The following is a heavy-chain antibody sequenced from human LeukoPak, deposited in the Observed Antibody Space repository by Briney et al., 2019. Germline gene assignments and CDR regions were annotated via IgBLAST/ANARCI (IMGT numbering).Heavy chain of an antibody. V-gene: IGHV1-18*01. J-gene: IGHJ3*02. CDR2: ISTYNGNT. CDR1: GYTFTSYG. Sequence: ASVKVSCKASGYTFTSYGISWVRQAPGQGLEWMGWISTYNGNTNYAQKLQGRVTMTTDTSTSTAYMELRSLRSDDTAVYCCAREGGSGKRDAFDIWGQGTMVTVSS. CDR3: AREGGSGKRDAFDI. D-gene: IGHD3-10*01.